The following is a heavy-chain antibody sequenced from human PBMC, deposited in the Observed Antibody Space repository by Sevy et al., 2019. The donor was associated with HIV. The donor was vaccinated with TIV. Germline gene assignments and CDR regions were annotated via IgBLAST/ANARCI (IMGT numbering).Heavy chain of an antibody. D-gene: IGHD2-2*02. CDR3: ARGSAVLSATIWDGFDY. CDR2: ISAYNGNT. Sequence: ASVKVSCKASGYTFTSYGISWVRQAPGQGLEWMGWISAYNGNTNYAQKLQGRVTMTTDTSTSTAYMELRSLRSDDTAVYYCARGSAVLSATIWDGFDYWGQGTLVTVSS. V-gene: IGHV1-18*01. CDR1: GYTFTSYG. J-gene: IGHJ4*02.